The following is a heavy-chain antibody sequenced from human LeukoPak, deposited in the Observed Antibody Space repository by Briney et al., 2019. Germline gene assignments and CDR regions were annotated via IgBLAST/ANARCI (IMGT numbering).Heavy chain of an antibody. V-gene: IGHV4-39*01. CDR1: GGSISSSSYY. Sequence: SETLSLTCTVSGGSISSSSYYWGWIRQPPGKGLEWIGSIYYSGSTYYNPSLKSRVTISVDTSKNQFSLKLSSVTAADTAVYYCARGRMAAAGDYGMDVWGQGTTVTVSS. CDR3: ARGRMAAAGDYGMDV. D-gene: IGHD6-13*01. J-gene: IGHJ6*02. CDR2: IYYSGST.